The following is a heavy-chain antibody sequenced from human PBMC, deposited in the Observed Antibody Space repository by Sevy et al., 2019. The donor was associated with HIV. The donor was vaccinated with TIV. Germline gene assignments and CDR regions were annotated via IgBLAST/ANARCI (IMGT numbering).Heavy chain of an antibody. CDR1: GFTFSTYA. Sequence: GGSLRLSCAASGFTFSTYAMTWVRQAPGKGLEWVSVISASAGSTYYSDSVKGRFTISRDNPKNTLYLQMNSLRAEDTAVYYCAKDRVSGTYYTGDFDYWGQGTLVTVSS. CDR2: ISASAGST. V-gene: IGHV3-23*01. J-gene: IGHJ4*02. D-gene: IGHD3-10*01. CDR3: AKDRVSGTYYTGDFDY.